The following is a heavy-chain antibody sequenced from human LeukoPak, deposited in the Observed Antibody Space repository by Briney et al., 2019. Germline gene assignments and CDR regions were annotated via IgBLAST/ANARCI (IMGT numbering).Heavy chain of an antibody. CDR2: IYYSGST. CDR1: GGSISSYY. CDR3: ARERYSSGWYGDYFDY. V-gene: IGHV4-59*01. Sequence: SETLSLTRTVSGGSISSYYWSWIRQPPGKGLEWIGYIYYSGSTNYNPSLKSRVTISVDTSKNQFSLKLSSVTAADTAVYYCARERYSSGWYGDYFDYWGQGTLVTVSS. J-gene: IGHJ4*02. D-gene: IGHD6-19*01.